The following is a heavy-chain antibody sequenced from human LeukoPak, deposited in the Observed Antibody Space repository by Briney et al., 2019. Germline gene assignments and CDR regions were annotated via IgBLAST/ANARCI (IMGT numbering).Heavy chain of an antibody. D-gene: IGHD1-26*01. CDR3: ARRWELLYAFDI. CDR2: IYSGGST. V-gene: IGHV3-53*01. Sequence: PGGSLRLSCAASGFAVSSNYMSWVRQAPGKGLEWVSVIYSGGSTYYADSVKGRFTISRDNSKNTLYLQMNSLRAEDTAVYYCARRWELLYAFDIWGQGTMVTVSS. CDR1: GFAVSSNY. J-gene: IGHJ3*02.